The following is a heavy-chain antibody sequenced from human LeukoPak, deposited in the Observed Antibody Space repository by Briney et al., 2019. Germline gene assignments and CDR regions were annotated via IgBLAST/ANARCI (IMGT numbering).Heavy chain of an antibody. CDR1: GGTFSSYA. V-gene: IGHV1-69*06. D-gene: IGHD5-24*01. CDR2: IIPIFGTA. J-gene: IGHJ4*02. Sequence: ASVKVSCKASGGTFSSYAISWVRQAPGQGLEWMGGIIPIFGTANYAQKFQGRVTITADKSTSTAYMELSSLRSEDTAVYYCARAEMATRTHDYWGQGTLVTVSS. CDR3: ARAEMATRTHDY.